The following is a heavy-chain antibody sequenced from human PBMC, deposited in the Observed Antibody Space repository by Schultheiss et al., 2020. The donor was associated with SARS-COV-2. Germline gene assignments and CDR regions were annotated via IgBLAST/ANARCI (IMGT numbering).Heavy chain of an antibody. CDR2: IYHTGST. CDR1: GGSISSGGYY. CDR3: ARLLFGDREDY. V-gene: IGHV4-31*03. J-gene: IGHJ4*02. Sequence: SETLSLTCTVSGGSISSGGYYWSWIRQHPGKGLEWIGYIYHTGSTRYNPSLKSRVTISVDTSKNQFSLKLSSVTAADTAVYYCARLLFGDREDYWGQGTLVTVSS. D-gene: IGHD3-10*01.